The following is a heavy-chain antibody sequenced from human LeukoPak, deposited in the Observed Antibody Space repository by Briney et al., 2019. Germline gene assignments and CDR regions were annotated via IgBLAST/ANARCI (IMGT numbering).Heavy chain of an antibody. CDR3: ARGGSSRGDRVDY. CDR2: IIPIFGTA. CDR1: GGTFSSYA. Sequence: SVKVSCKASGGTFSSYAISWVRQAPGQGLEWMGRIIPIFGTANYAQKFQGRVTFTTDESTSTAYMGLTSLRSEDTAVYYCARGGSSRGDRVDYWGQGTLVTVSS. D-gene: IGHD3-10*01. V-gene: IGHV1-69*05. J-gene: IGHJ4*02.